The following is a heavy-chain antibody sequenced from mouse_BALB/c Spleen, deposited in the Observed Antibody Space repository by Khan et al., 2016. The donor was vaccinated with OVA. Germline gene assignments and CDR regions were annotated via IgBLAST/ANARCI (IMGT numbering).Heavy chain of an antibody. Sequence: QIQLVQSGPELVKPGASVKISCKASGYTFTDYYINWVQQKPGQGLEWIGWIYPGSANAKYNEKFKGKATLTVDTSSSTAFMQLSSLTSEDTAVYFCAGGFDYWGQGTTLTVSS. CDR3: AGGFDY. J-gene: IGHJ2*01. CDR1: GYTFTDYY. V-gene: IGHV1-84*02. CDR2: IYPGSANA.